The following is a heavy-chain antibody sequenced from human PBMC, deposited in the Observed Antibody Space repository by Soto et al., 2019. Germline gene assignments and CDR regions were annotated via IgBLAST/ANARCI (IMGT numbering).Heavy chain of an antibody. CDR1: GGTFSSYT. Sequence: QVQLVHYWAEVKKPGSSVKVSCKASGGTFSSYTISWVRQAHGQGLEWMGRIIPILGIANYAQKFPGRVTITADKSTSIAYMELSSLRSEDTSVYYCAIEGTIFGVVIQTRTVNWFDPLGKGTLVTVSS. D-gene: IGHD3-3*01. CDR2: IIPILGIA. J-gene: IGHJ5*02. CDR3: AIEGTIFGVVIQTRTVNWFDP. V-gene: IGHV1-69*04.